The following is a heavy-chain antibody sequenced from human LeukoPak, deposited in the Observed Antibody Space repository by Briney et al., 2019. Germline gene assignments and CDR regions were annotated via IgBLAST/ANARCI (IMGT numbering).Heavy chain of an antibody. V-gene: IGHV1-58*01. CDR2: IVVGSGNT. CDR1: GFTFTSSA. CDR3: AAPYSGSYPRAFDI. J-gene: IGHJ3*02. D-gene: IGHD1-26*01. Sequence: SVKVSCKASGFTFTSSAVQWVRQARGQRLEWIGWIVVGSGNTNYAQKFQEGVTITRDMSTSTAYMELSSLRSEDTAVYYCAAPYSGSYPRAFDIWGQGTMVTVSS.